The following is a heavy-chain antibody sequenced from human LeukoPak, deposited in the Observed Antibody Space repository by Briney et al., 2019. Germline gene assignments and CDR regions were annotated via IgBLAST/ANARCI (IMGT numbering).Heavy chain of an antibody. V-gene: IGHV4-34*01. Sequence: SETLSLTCAVYGGSLSGYYWSWIRQPPGKGLEWIGEINHSGSTNYNPSLKSRVTISVDTSKNQFSLKLSSVTAADTAVYYCASLNGPRSYYYYGMDVWGQGTTVTVSS. J-gene: IGHJ6*02. CDR1: GGSLSGYY. CDR2: INHSGST. CDR3: ASLNGPRSYYYYGMDV.